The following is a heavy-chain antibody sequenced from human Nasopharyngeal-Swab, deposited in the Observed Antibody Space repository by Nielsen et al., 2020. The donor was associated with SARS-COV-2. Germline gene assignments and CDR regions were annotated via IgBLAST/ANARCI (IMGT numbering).Heavy chain of an antibody. CDR1: GGSVSSGSYY. Sequence: SETLSLTCTVSGGSVSSGSYYWSWILQPPGKGLEWIGYIYYSGSTNYNPSLKSRVTISVDTSKNQFSLKLSSVTAADTAVYYCARGGPLLRYFDWSPGRQENWFDPWGQGTLVTVSS. J-gene: IGHJ5*02. V-gene: IGHV4-61*01. CDR3: ARGGPLLRYFDWSPGRQENWFDP. CDR2: IYYSGST. D-gene: IGHD3-9*01.